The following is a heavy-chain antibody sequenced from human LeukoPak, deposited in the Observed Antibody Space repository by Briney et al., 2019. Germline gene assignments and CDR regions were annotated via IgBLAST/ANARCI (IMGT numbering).Heavy chain of an antibody. CDR3: ARGKVDYYDSSGYYLDY. V-gene: IGHV5-51*01. J-gene: IGHJ4*02. Sequence: GESLKISCKGSGYSFTSYWIGWVRQMPGKGLEWMGIIYPGDSDTRYSPSFQGQVTISADKSISTAYLQWSSLKASDTAMYYCARGKVDYYDSSGYYLDYWGPGTLVTVSS. CDR2: IYPGDSDT. CDR1: GYSFTSYW. D-gene: IGHD3-22*01.